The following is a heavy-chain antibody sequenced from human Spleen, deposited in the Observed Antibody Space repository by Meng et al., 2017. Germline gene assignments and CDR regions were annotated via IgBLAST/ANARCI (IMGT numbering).Heavy chain of an antibody. CDR3: AREYSVGLRGLCRH. CDR2: INDYNGDP. Sequence: QVQLVQSGAEVKTPGAPVRVSCKASGYSFSDYGINWVRQSPGQGLEWMGWINDYNGDPNYAQKFQGRVTMTTDASTNTAYMELRSLRSDDTAVYYCAREYSVGLRGLCRHWGQGTLVTVSS. D-gene: IGHD1-26*01. J-gene: IGHJ1*01. V-gene: IGHV1-18*01. CDR1: GYSFSDYG.